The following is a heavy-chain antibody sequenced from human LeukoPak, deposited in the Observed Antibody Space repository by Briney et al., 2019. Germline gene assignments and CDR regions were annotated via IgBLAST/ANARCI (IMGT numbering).Heavy chain of an antibody. D-gene: IGHD2-15*01. J-gene: IGHJ5*02. V-gene: IGHV3-23*01. CDR3: VRGYVSA. Sequence: LEWVSIISNTGESLSHADSVKGRFSISRDNSKSTLYLQMNSLRVEDTAIYYCVRGYVSAWGQGILVTVSS. CDR2: ISNTGESL.